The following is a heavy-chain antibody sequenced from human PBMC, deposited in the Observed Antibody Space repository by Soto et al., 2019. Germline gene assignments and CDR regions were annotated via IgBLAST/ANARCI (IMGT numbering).Heavy chain of an antibody. J-gene: IGHJ4*02. CDR2: ISGSGGST. V-gene: IGHV3-23*01. Sequence: GASLRLSFAASGFTFTSYAMSWVRQAPGKGLEWVSAISGSGGSTYYADSGKGRFTISRDNSKNTLYLQMNSLRAEDTAVYYCAKAGFWPIQLWFDYWGQGTLVTVSS. D-gene: IGHD5-18*01. CDR3: AKAGFWPIQLWFDY. CDR1: GFTFTSYA.